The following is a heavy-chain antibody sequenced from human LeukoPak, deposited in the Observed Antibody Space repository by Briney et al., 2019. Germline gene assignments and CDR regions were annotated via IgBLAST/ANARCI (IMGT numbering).Heavy chain of an antibody. D-gene: IGHD3-22*01. CDR3: ARDRTMTGDRGIDY. CDR2: ISNSGYT. CDR1: GFTFSTYS. Sequence: GGSLRLSCAASGFTFSTYSMNWVRQAPGKGLEGFSAISNSGYTYYADSLKGRVTISRDNAKSSLYLQMNSLRAEDTAVYYCARDRTMTGDRGIDYWGQGTPVTVSS. V-gene: IGHV3-21*01. J-gene: IGHJ4*02.